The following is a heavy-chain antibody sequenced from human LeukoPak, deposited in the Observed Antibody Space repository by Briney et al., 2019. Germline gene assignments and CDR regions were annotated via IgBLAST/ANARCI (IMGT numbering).Heavy chain of an antibody. J-gene: IGHJ4*02. CDR1: GFTVSSNY. V-gene: IGHV3-66*02. D-gene: IGHD3/OR15-3a*01. Sequence: PGGSLRLSCAASGFTVSSNYMSWVRQAPGKGLEWVSVIYSGGSTYYADSVKGRFTISRDNSKNTLYLQMNSLRAEDTAVYYCASSSKSPGLVTPYYWGQGTLVTVSS. CDR3: ASSSKSPGLVTPYY. CDR2: IYSGGST.